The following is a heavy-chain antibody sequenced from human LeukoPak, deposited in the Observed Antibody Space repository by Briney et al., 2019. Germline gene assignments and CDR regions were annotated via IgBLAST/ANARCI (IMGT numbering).Heavy chain of an antibody. CDR3: ARVDGQWNYFDY. CDR1: GFTFSSYA. CDR2: ISYDGSNK. Sequence: PGRSLRLSCAASGFTFSSYAMHWVRQAPGKGLEWVAVISYDGSNKYYADSVKGRFTISRDNSKNTLYLQMNSLRAEDTAVYYCARVDGQWNYFDYWGQGTLVTVSS. V-gene: IGHV3-30*01. J-gene: IGHJ4*02. D-gene: IGHD6-19*01.